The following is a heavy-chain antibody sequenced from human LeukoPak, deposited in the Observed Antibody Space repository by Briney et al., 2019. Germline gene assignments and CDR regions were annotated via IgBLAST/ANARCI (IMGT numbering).Heavy chain of an antibody. V-gene: IGHV3-48*01. CDR3: ARVGSRGDWFDY. CDR2: INSGGSAV. D-gene: IGHD1-26*01. CDR1: GFTFSTYN. J-gene: IGHJ5*01. Sequence: GGSLRLSCAASGFTFSTYNMLWVRQTPGKGLEWLFYINSGGSAVHYADSVKDRFTFSRDNAKNSLYLQVKSLRVEDTGIYYCARVGSRGDWFDYWGQGTRVTVSS.